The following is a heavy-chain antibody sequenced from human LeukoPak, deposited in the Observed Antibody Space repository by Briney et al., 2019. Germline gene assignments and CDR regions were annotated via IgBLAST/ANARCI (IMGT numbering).Heavy chain of an antibody. CDR2: IYYTGST. CDR3: ATGGSATV. V-gene: IGHV4-59*01. CDR1: GDSLSSYY. J-gene: IGHJ3*01. Sequence: PSETLSLTCTVSGDSLSSYYWSWIRQPPGKRLEWIGYIYYTGSTNYNPSLKSRVTMPVDTSKNQFSLKLTSVTPADTAVYYCATGGSATVWGQGTMVTASS. D-gene: IGHD1-26*01.